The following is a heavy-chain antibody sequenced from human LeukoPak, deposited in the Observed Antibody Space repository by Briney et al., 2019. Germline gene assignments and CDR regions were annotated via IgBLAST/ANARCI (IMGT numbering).Heavy chain of an antibody. D-gene: IGHD2-21*01. Sequence: SETLSFTCTVSGGSISSGDYYWSWIRQPPGKGLEWIGYIYYSGSTYYNPSLKSRVTISVDTSKNQFSLKLSSVTAAATAVYYCARDGAYCGDDCYPGFDPWGQGTLVTVSS. CDR1: GGSISSGDYY. J-gene: IGHJ5*02. V-gene: IGHV4-30-4*08. CDR3: ARDGAYCGDDCYPGFDP. CDR2: IYYSGST.